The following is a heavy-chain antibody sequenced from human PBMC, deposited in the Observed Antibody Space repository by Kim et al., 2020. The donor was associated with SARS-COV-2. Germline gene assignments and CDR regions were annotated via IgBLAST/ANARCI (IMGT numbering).Heavy chain of an antibody. CDR3: ARSSVLDFDY. D-gene: IGHD3-10*01. Sequence: RNYAERFQSRATLTRDSSSSTVHLEMTRVRSDDTAVYYCARSSVLDFDYWGQGPLVTVSS. V-gene: IGHV1-2*02. J-gene: IGHJ4*02. CDR2: R.